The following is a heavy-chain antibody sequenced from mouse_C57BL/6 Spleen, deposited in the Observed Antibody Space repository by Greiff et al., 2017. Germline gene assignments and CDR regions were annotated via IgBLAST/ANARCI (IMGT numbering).Heavy chain of an antibody. Sequence: QVQLQQPGAELVKPGASVKLSCKASGYTFTSYWMHWVKQRPGRGLEWIGRIDPNSGGTKYNEKVKSKATLTVDKPSSAAYMQLSSLTSDDSAVYYCARDGSSYVPQAWFAYWGQGTLVTVSA. D-gene: IGHD1-1*01. CDR2: IDPNSGGT. CDR1: GYTFTSYW. CDR3: ARDGSSYVPQAWFAY. J-gene: IGHJ3*01. V-gene: IGHV1-72*01.